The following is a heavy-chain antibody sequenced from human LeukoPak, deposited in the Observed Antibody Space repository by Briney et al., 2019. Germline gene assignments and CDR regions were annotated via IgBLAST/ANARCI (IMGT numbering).Heavy chain of an antibody. V-gene: IGHV4-61*02. CDR3: ARGISGWYYFDY. CDR1: GGSISSGSYY. Sequence: PSETLSLTCTVTGGSISSGSYYWSWIRQPAGKGLEWIGRIYTSGSTNYNPSLKSRVTMSVDTSKNQFSLKLSSVTAADTAVYYCARGISGWYYFDYWGQGTLVTVSS. CDR2: IYTSGST. D-gene: IGHD6-19*01. J-gene: IGHJ4*02.